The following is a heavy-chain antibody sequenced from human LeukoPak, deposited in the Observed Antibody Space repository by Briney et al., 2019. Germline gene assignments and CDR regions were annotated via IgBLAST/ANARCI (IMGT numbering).Heavy chain of an antibody. CDR1: GASVSTGDYY. CDR2: VHYSDGA. J-gene: IGHJ4*02. V-gene: IGHV4-61*08. CDR3: ARDLGAPKYVAYSVDY. Sequence: SETLSLTCIVSGASVSTGDYYWSRIRQPPGKRPEWIAYVHYSDGATYNPSLQSRVTKSIDRSKNQFSLRLMSVTAADTAVYYCARDLGAPKYVAYSVDYWGQGTLVTVSS. D-gene: IGHD3-16*01.